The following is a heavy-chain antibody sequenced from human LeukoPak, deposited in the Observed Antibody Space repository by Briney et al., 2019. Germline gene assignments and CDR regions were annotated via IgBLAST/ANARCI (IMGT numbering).Heavy chain of an antibody. D-gene: IGHD3-16*02. CDR1: GFTFSSYA. Sequence: GGSLRLSCAASGFTFSSYAMSWVRQAPGKGLEWVSAISGSGGSTYYADSVKGRFTISRDNSKNTLYLQMNSLRAEDTAVYYCAKDHVWGSYRPEYNFDYWGQGTLVTVSS. J-gene: IGHJ4*02. CDR2: ISGSGGST. V-gene: IGHV3-23*01. CDR3: AKDHVWGSYRPEYNFDY.